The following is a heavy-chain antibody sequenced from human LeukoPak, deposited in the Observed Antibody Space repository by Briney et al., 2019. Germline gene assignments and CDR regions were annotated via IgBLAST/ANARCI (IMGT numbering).Heavy chain of an antibody. CDR3: ARDPYSSSSD. CDR2: INIDGSST. Sequence: PGGSLRLSCVASGFTFSTYWMHWVRQAPGKGLVWVSRINIDGSSTNYADSVKGRFTISRDNAKNTLYMQMNSLRGEDTAVYYCARDPYSSSSDWGQGTLVTVSS. V-gene: IGHV3-74*01. CDR1: GFTFSTYW. J-gene: IGHJ4*02. D-gene: IGHD6-6*01.